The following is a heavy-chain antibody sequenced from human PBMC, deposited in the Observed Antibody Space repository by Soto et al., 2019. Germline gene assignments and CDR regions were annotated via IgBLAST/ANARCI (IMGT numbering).Heavy chain of an antibody. CDR1: GFTFSSYG. J-gene: IGHJ3*02. CDR3: AKEIADYIWGRLSDAFDI. D-gene: IGHD3-16*01. V-gene: IGHV3-30*18. CDR2: ISYDGSNK. Sequence: PRGSLRRSCAASGFTFSSYGMHWVRQAPGKGLEWVAVISYDGSNKYYADSVKGRFTISRDNSKNTLYLQMNSLRAEDTAVYYCAKEIADYIWGRLSDAFDIWGQGTMVTVSS.